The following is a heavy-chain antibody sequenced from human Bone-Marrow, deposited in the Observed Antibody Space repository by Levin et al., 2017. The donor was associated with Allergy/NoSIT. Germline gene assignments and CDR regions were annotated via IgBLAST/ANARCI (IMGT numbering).Heavy chain of an antibody. D-gene: IGHD2-21*01. CDR1: GFTFSSYA. CDR2: ISGGGDRT. Sequence: GGSLRLSCTASGFTFSSYAMSWVRQFSGKGLEWIAAISGGGDRTRYAESLKGRFAISRDNAKNTLYLQMYGLTAEDTAVYYCVRGRVVVPAAIYRSYYYYMDVWVKGTMVVVSS. V-gene: IGHV3-23*01. J-gene: IGHJ6*03. CDR3: VRGRVVVPAAIYRSYYYYMDV.